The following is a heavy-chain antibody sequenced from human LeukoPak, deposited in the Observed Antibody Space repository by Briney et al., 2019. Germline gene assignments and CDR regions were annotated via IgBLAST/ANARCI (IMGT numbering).Heavy chain of an antibody. V-gene: IGHV4-38-2*02. D-gene: IGHD3-9*01. CDR2: IYRSGST. J-gene: IGHJ5*02. CDR1: GYSISSGYY. CDR3: ARVYHILTGYSDWFDL. Sequence: SETLSLTCTVSGYSISSGYYWGWIRQPPGKGLQWIGSIYRSGSTYYNPSLKSRLTISLDTSKNQFSLKLSSVTAADTAVYYCARVYHILTGYSDWFDLWGQGTLVSVSS.